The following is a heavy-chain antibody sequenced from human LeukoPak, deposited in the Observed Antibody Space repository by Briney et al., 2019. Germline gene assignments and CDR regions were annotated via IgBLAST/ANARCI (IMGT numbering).Heavy chain of an antibody. J-gene: IGHJ4*02. Sequence: PGGSLRLSCAASGFIFSSYGMHWVRQAPGKGLEWVAFIRYDGSNKYYADSVKGRFTISRDNSKNTLYLQMNSLRAEDTAVYYCAKDNYYGSGSSFDYWGQGTLVTVSS. CDR1: GFIFSSYG. CDR2: IRYDGSNK. V-gene: IGHV3-30*02. D-gene: IGHD3-10*01. CDR3: AKDNYYGSGSSFDY.